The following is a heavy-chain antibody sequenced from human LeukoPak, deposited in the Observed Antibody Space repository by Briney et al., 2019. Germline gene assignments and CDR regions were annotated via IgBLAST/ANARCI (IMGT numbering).Heavy chain of an antibody. V-gene: IGHV3-23*01. D-gene: IGHD5-18*01. CDR2: ITGNGDTT. Sequence: GGSLRPSCAASGFIFSSYSLSWVRHAPGRGLEWVSVITGNGDTTLYADSVQGRVSISRDNSKNTLYLHMNSLRAEDTAVYYCAKTQDTSMIFGYFDYWGQGTLVTVSS. J-gene: IGHJ4*02. CDR1: GFIFSSYS. CDR3: AKTQDTSMIFGYFDY.